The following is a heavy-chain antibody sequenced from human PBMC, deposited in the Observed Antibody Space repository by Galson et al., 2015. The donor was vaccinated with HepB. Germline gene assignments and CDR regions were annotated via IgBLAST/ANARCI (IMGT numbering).Heavy chain of an antibody. J-gene: IGHJ5*02. CDR1: GYTFTSYA. Sequence: SVKVSCKASGYTFTSYAMNWVRQAPGQGLEWMGWINTNTGNPTYAQGFTGRFVFSLGTSVSTAYLQISSLKAEDTAVYYCARDGLVRLYSSRWGRYWFDPWGQGTLVTVSS. V-gene: IGHV7-4-1*02. CDR3: ARDGLVRLYSSRWGRYWFDP. D-gene: IGHD6-13*01. CDR2: INTNTGNP.